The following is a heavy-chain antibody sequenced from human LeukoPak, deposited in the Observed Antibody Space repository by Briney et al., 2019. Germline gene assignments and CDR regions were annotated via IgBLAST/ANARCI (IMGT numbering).Heavy chain of an antibody. Sequence: GGSLRLSCAASGFTFSSYWMNWDRQAPEKGLEWVASINHNGNVNYYVDSVKGRFTISRDNAKNSLYLQMNSLRAEDTAVYYCARDPIAAAGTSNLDYWGQGTLVTVSS. V-gene: IGHV3-7*01. CDR2: INHNGNVN. J-gene: IGHJ4*02. CDR3: ARDPIAAAGTSNLDY. D-gene: IGHD6-13*01. CDR1: GFTFSSYW.